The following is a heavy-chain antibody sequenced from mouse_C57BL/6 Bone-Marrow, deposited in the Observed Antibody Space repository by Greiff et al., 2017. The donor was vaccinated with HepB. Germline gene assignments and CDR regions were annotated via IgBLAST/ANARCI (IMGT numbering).Heavy chain of an antibody. D-gene: IGHD1-1*01. CDR3: ARSNYCGSSYGYFDV. J-gene: IGHJ1*03. V-gene: IGHV7-3*01. CDR2: IRNKANGYTT. CDR1: GFTFTDYY. Sequence: EVKLMESGGGLVQPGGSLSLSCAASGFTFTDYYMSWVRQPPGKALEWLGFIRNKANGYTTEYSASVKGRFTISRDNSQSILYLQMNALRAEDSATYYCARSNYCGSSYGYFDVWGTGTTVTVSS.